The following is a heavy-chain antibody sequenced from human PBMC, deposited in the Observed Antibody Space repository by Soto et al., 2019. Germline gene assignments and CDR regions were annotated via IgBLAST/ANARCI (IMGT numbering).Heavy chain of an antibody. CDR3: ARDRSVVVPAASFDY. CDR2: ISSSSSYI. V-gene: IGHV3-21*01. D-gene: IGHD2-2*01. CDR1: GFTFSSYS. J-gene: IGHJ4*02. Sequence: GGSLRLSCAASGFTFSSYSMNWVRQAPGKGLEWVSSISSSSSYIYYADSVKGRFTISRDNAKNSLYLQMNSLRAEDTAVYYCARDRSVVVPAASFDYWGQGTLVTVSS.